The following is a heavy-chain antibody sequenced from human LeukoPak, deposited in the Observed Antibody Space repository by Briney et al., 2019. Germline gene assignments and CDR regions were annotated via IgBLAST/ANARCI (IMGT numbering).Heavy chain of an antibody. CDR1: GFAFSSYE. V-gene: IGHV3-48*03. CDR2: ISSSGSTI. CDR3: ARRSSSFSFLDY. Sequence: PGGSLRLSCAASGFAFSSYEMNWVRQPPGKGLEWLSYISSSGSTIYYADSVKGRFTISRDNAKNSLYLQMNSLRAEDTAVYYCARRSSSFSFLDYWGQGTLVTVSS. J-gene: IGHJ4*02. D-gene: IGHD6-13*01.